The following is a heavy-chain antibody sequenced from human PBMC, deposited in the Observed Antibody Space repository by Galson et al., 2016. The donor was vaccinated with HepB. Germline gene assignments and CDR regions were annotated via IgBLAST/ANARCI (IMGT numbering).Heavy chain of an antibody. CDR1: GFTFRDYW. Sequence: SLRLSCAASGFTFRDYWMNWVRQAPGKGLEWVANIKHDGKEKHYAASVTGRFTISRDNGDNSLYLQMHSLRVEDTAVYYCARDVPSDSWGAFDIWGQGTMVTVSS. CDR3: ARDVPSDSWGAFDI. CDR2: IKHDGKEK. J-gene: IGHJ3*02. D-gene: IGHD3-16*01. V-gene: IGHV3-7*03.